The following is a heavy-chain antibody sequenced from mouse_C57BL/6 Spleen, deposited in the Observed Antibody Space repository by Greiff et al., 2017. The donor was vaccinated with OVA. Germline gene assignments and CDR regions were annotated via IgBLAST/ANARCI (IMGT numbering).Heavy chain of an antibody. Sequence: EVQRVESGPGLVKPSQSLSLTCSVTGYSITSGYYWNWIRQFPGNKLEWMGYISYDGSNNYNPSLKNRISITRDTSKNQFFLKLNSVTTEDTATYYCATLLLPHAMDYWGQGTSVTVSS. D-gene: IGHD1-1*01. CDR2: ISYDGSN. J-gene: IGHJ4*01. CDR1: GYSITSGYY. CDR3: ATLLLPHAMDY. V-gene: IGHV3-6*01.